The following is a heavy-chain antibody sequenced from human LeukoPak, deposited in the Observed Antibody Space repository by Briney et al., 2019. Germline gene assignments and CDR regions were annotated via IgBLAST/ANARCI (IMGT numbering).Heavy chain of an antibody. Sequence: SDTLSLTCTVSGASISTNYWSWIRQPPGKGLEWIGYIYYSGSTTYNPSLTSRVTISVDASMNQISLNLASVTAADTAVYFCARGDSGSGTSHYLDVWGQGTLVTVSS. CDR2: IYYSGST. CDR3: ARGDSGSGTSHYLDV. V-gene: IGHV4-59*07. J-gene: IGHJ4*02. D-gene: IGHD3-10*01. CDR1: GASISTNY.